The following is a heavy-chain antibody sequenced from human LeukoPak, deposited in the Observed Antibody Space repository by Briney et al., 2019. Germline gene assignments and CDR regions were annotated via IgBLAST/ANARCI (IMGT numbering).Heavy chain of an antibody. CDR1: GFTFSDSA. J-gene: IGHJ6*03. D-gene: IGHD1-14*01. CDR2: IRSKANSYAT. CDR3: ARDHNYYYYMDV. V-gene: IGHV3-73*01. Sequence: PGRSLRLSCASSGFTFSDSAMHWVRQASGKGLEGVGRIRSKANSYATAYAASVKGRFTISRDDSKNTAYLQMNSLKTEDAAVYYCARDHNYYYYMDVWGKGTTVTVSS.